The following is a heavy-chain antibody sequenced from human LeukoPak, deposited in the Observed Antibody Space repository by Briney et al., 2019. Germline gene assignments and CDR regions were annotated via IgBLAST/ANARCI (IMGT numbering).Heavy chain of an antibody. CDR1: GFTFSSYR. J-gene: IGHJ1*01. Sequence: AGGSLRLSCAASGFTFSSYRMNWVRQAPGKGLEWVSYISSSSSTIYYADSVKGRFTTSRDSAKKSLYLQMNSLTVEDTAVYYCARCSSWYLEYFQLWGQGTLVIVSS. V-gene: IGHV3-48*01. CDR3: ARCSSWYLEYFQL. D-gene: IGHD6-13*01. CDR2: ISSSSSTI.